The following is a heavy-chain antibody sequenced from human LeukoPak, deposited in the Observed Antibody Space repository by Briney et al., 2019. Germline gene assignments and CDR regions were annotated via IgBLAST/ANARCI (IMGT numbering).Heavy chain of an antibody. V-gene: IGHV7-4-1*02. CDR2: INTNTGNP. D-gene: IGHD3-10*01. J-gene: IGHJ4*02. CDR3: TLGSY. Sequence: ASVKVSCKASGYTFTGYYMHWVRQAPGQGLEWMGWINTNTGNPSYARDFTGRFVFSLDTSVNSAFLQINNLKAEDTAFYYCTLGSYWGQGTLVTVSS. CDR1: GYTFTGYY.